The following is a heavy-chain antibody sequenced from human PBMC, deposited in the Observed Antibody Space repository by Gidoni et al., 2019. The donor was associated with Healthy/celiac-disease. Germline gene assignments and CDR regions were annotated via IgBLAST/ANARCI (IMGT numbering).Heavy chain of an antibody. V-gene: IGHV3-74*01. CDR2: INSDGSST. D-gene: IGHD3-22*01. J-gene: IGHJ3*02. CDR1: GFTFSSYW. CDR3: ASSVYYYDSSGFAAADI. Sequence: EVQLVESGGGLVQPGGSLRLSCAASGFTFSSYWMHWVRQAPGKGLVWVSRINSDGSSTSYADSVKGRFTISRDNAKNTLYLQMNSLRAEDTAVYYCASSVYYYDSSGFAAADIWGQGTMVTVSS.